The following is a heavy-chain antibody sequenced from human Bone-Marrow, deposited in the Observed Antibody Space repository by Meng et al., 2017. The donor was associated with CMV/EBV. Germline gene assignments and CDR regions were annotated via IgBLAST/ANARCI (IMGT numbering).Heavy chain of an antibody. CDR3: ARDRYNWDFDF. Sequence: ASVKVSCKASGYTFINFGISWVRQAPGQGLQWMGWISTYNGNKKYSQRLQGRVSMTTDTSTATAYMELRGLRSDDTAVYFCARDRYNWDFDFWGQGTLLTVSS. CDR1: GYTFINFG. J-gene: IGHJ4*02. D-gene: IGHD1-1*01. V-gene: IGHV1-18*01. CDR2: ISTYNGNK.